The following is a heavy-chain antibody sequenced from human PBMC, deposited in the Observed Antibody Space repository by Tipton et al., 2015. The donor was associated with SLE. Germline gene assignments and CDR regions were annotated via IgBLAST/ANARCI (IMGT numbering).Heavy chain of an antibody. CDR3: ARFARRTPAQLFYYFDL. Sequence: TLSLTCTVSGGSISSSSYYWGWIRQPPGKGLEWIGSIYYSGSTYYNPSLKSRVTISVDTSKNQFSLKLSSVTAADTAVYYCARFARRTPAQLFYYFDLWGQGTVVTVSS. V-gene: IGHV4-39*07. CDR1: GGSISSSSYY. D-gene: IGHD1-14*01. CDR2: IYYSGST. J-gene: IGHJ4*02.